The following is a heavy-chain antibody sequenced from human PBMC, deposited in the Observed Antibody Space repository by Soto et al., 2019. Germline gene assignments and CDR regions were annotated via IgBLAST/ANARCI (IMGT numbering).Heavy chain of an antibody. J-gene: IGHJ6*02. CDR1: ALTLSNARMG. Sequence: LVNPRETLKLTCAVSALTLSNARMGVSWIRQPPGKALEWLAHIFSNDEKSYSTSLKSRLTISKDTSKSQVVLTMTNMDPVDTATYYCARIRPSGSSWQYYYCFYGMDVWGQGTTVTVSS. D-gene: IGHD6-13*01. V-gene: IGHV2-26*01. CDR2: IFSNDEK. CDR3: ARIRPSGSSWQYYYCFYGMDV.